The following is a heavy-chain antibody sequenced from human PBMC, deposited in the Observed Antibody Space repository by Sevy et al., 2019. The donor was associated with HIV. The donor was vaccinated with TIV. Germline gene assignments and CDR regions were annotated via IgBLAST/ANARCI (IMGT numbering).Heavy chain of an antibody. D-gene: IGHD5-18*01. J-gene: IGHJ4*02. CDR2: IYSDETT. V-gene: IGHV3-66*01. CDR1: GFSVNSNY. CDR3: ARGKSGYGYALNY. Sequence: GGSLRLSCAASGFSVNSNYMTWVRQAPGKGLEGVSGIYSDETTYYADSVKDRFIISGDNSKNMLYLQMSSLRAEDTVIYYCARGKSGYGYALNYWGQGTLVTVSS.